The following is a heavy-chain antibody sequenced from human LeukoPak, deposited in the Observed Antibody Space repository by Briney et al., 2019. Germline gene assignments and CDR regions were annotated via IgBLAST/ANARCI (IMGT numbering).Heavy chain of an antibody. D-gene: IGHD6-13*01. CDR1: GYNFPIYW. CDR3: ARQGAAGKYYYYYMDV. CDR2: IYPDDSNS. J-gene: IGHJ6*03. V-gene: IGHV5-51*01. Sequence: ESLKISCQGSGYNFPIYWIGWVRQMPGQGLEWMGIIYPDDSNSIYGPSFQGQVTISADKSINTAYLEWSSLKASDTAIYYCARQGAAGKYYYYYMDVWGKGTTVTISS.